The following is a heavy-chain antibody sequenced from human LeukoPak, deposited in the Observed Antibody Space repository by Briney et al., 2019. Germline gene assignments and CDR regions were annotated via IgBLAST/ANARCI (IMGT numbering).Heavy chain of an antibody. D-gene: IGHD1-26*01. CDR2: ITNSGSYT. J-gene: IGHJ4*02. CDR3: ARSRGSYFDY. V-gene: IGHV3-11*06. Sequence: GGSLRRSCAASGFIFSDFYMTWIRQAPGKGLEWVSDITNSGSYTNYAGSVKGRFTISRDNAKNSLYLQMNSLRVEDTAVFYCARSRGSYFDYWGQGTLVIVSS. CDR1: GFIFSDFY.